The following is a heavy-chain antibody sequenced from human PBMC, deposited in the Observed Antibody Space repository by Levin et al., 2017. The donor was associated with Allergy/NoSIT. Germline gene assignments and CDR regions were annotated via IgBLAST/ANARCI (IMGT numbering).Heavy chain of an antibody. CDR1: GFTFSSYA. D-gene: IGHD3-3*01. Sequence: GGSLRLSCAASGFTFSSYAMSWVRQAPGKGLEWVSAISGSGGSTYYADSVKGRFTISRDNSKNTLYLQMNSLRAEDTAVYYCAKEGHYDFWSGYLGPWFDPWGQGTLVTVSS. CDR2: ISGSGGST. CDR3: AKEGHYDFWSGYLGPWFDP. V-gene: IGHV3-23*01. J-gene: IGHJ5*02.